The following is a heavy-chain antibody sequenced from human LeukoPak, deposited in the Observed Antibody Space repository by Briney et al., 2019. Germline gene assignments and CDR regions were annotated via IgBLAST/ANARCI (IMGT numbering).Heavy chain of an antibody. V-gene: IGHV3-53*01. CDR1: GFTVSSNY. D-gene: IGHD6-13*01. Sequence: PGGSLRLSCAASGFTVSSNYMSWVRQAPGKGLEWVSVIYSGGSTYYADFVKGRFTISRDNAQNSLYLQMNSLRTEDTAVYYCAREHSSSWADYWGPGTLVTVSS. CDR2: IYSGGST. CDR3: AREHSSSWADY. J-gene: IGHJ4*02.